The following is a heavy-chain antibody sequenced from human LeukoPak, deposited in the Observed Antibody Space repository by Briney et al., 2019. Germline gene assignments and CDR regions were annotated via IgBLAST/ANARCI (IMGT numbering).Heavy chain of an antibody. Sequence: VASVKVSCKASGGTFSSYAISWVRQAPGQGLEWMGGIIPIFGTANYAQKFQGRVTITTDESTSTAYMELSSLRSEDTAVYYCARERDLLPFARPHAFDIWGQGTMVTVSS. CDR2: IIPIFGTA. J-gene: IGHJ3*02. V-gene: IGHV1-69*05. CDR3: ARERDLLPFARPHAFDI. CDR1: GGTFSSYA.